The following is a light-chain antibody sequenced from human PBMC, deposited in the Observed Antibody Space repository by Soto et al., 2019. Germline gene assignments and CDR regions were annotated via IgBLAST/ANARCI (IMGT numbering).Light chain of an antibody. Sequence: EIVLTQSPGTLSFSPGERATLSCRSSQTVSSSYLAWYQQKPGQAPRLLIYGAYSRATGIPDRFSGSGSGTDFTLTISRLEPEDFAVYYCQQYGSSPPITFGQGTRLEIK. V-gene: IGKV3-20*01. J-gene: IGKJ5*01. CDR2: GAY. CDR1: QTVSSSY. CDR3: QQYGSSPPIT.